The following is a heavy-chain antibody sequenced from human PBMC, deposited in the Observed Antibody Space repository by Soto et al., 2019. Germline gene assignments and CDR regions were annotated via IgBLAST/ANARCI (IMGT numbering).Heavy chain of an antibody. Sequence: SQTLSLTCAISGDSVSGNSAAWNWIRQSPSRGLEWLGRTYYRSKWYNDYAVSVKSRITINPDTSKNQFSLQLNSVTPEDTAVYYCARVRQLVDYYYYGMDVWGQGTTVTVSS. CDR3: ARVRQLVDYYYYGMDV. J-gene: IGHJ6*02. CDR2: TYYRSKWYN. D-gene: IGHD6-13*01. V-gene: IGHV6-1*01. CDR1: GDSVSGNSAA.